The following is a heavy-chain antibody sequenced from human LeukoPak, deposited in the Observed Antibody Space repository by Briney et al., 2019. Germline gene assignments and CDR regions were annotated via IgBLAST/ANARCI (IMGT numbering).Heavy chain of an antibody. V-gene: IGHV4-39*01. CDR1: GGSISSSSHY. J-gene: IGHJ6*03. CDR2: IYYSGST. D-gene: IGHD3-3*01. CDR3: ARHYQESVRFLEWLFSYYYMDV. Sequence: SETLSLTCTVSGGSISSSSHYWGWIRQPPGKGLEWIGSIYYSGSTYYNPSLKSRVTISVDTSKNQFSLKLSSVTAADTAVYYCARHYQESVRFLEWLFSYYYMDVWGKGTTVTVSS.